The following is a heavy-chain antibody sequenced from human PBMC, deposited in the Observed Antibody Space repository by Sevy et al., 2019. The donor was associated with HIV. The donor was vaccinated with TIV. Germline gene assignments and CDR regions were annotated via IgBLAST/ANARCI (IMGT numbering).Heavy chain of an antibody. CDR1: GFTFSNAW. D-gene: IGHD4-17*01. V-gene: IGHV3-15*01. J-gene: IGHJ6*02. Sequence: GGSLRLSCAASGFTFSNAWMSWVRQAPGKGLEWVGRIKSKTDGGTTDYAAPVKGRFTISRDDSKNTLYLQMNSLKTEDTAVYYCTTANPNYGVIYYYYGMDVWGQGTTVTVSS. CDR2: IKSKTDGGTT. CDR3: TTANPNYGVIYYYYGMDV.